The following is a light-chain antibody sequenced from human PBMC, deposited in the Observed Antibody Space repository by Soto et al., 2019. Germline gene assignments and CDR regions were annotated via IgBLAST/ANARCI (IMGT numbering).Light chain of an antibody. CDR2: DTS. J-gene: IGKJ1*01. CDR1: QGIGDT. V-gene: IGKV3-15*01. CDR3: QQYKDWPTT. Sequence: EVVMTQSPATLSVSPGEGVTLSCRASQGIGDTLAWYQHKPGQTPRLLIYDTSARATGVPARFSGYGSGTDFTLTISSLQSEDLGVYYCQQYKDWPTTFGQGTKVDIK.